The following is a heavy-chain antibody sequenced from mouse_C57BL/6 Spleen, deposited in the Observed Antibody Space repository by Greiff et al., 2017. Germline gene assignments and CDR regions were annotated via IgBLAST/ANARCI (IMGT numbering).Heavy chain of an antibody. D-gene: IGHD1-1*01. CDR3: ARSSDGYFEV. CDR1: GYTFTGYY. Sequence: EVQLQQSGPELVKPGASVKISCKASGYTFTGYYMNWVKQSPEKSLEWIGEIIPSTGGTTYNQKFKAKATLTVDKSSSTAYMQLKSLTSEDSAVYYSARSSDGYFEVWGTGATVTVSS. CDR2: IIPSTGGT. V-gene: IGHV1-42*01. J-gene: IGHJ1*03.